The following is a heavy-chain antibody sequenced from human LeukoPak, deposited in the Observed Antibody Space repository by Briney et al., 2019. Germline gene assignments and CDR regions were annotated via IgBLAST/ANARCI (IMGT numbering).Heavy chain of an antibody. CDR3: ARDSLANSGYEPHFDY. J-gene: IGHJ4*02. V-gene: IGHV3-11*01. CDR2: ISSSGSTI. Sequence: GGSLRLSCAASGFTFSDYYMSWIRQAPGKGLEWVSYISSSGSTIYYADSVKGRFTISRDNAKNSLYLQMNSLRAEDTAVYYCARDSLANSGYEPHFDYWGQGTLVTVSS. CDR1: GFTFSDYY. D-gene: IGHD5-12*01.